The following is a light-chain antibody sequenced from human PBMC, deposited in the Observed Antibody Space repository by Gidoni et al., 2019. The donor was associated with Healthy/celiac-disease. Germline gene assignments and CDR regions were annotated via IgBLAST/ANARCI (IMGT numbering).Light chain of an antibody. Sequence: EIVLRQQPGTLSLSPGERATLSCRASQSVSSSYLAWYQQKPGHAPRLLIYGASSRATGIPGRFSVSGSGTDFTLTISRLEPEDFAVYYCQQYGSSLITFGQGTRLEIK. J-gene: IGKJ5*01. CDR3: QQYGSSLIT. CDR2: GAS. CDR1: QSVSSSY. V-gene: IGKV3-20*01.